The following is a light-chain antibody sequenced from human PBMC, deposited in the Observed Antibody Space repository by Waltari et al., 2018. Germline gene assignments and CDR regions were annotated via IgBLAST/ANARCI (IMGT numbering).Light chain of an antibody. J-gene: IGLJ3*02. CDR3: LAWDSSTAWV. CDR1: KLGDKY. V-gene: IGLV3-1*01. CDR2: QDT. Sequence: SYELTQPPSVSVSPGQTASITCSGDKLGDKYASWYQQKPGQSPVLVINQDTKRQSGIPERFSGSNSGNTATLTISGTQGMDEADYYCLAWDSSTAWVFGGGTKLTVL.